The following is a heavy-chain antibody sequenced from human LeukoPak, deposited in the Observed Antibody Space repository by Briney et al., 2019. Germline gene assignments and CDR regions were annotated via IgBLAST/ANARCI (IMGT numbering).Heavy chain of an antibody. V-gene: IGHV3-66*02. D-gene: IGHD6-19*01. Sequence: GGSLRLSCAASGFTVSSNYMSWVRQAPGKGLEWVSVIYSGGSTYYADSVKGRFTISRDNSKNTLYLQMNSLRAEDTAVYYCAKDPPGLCSSGWYVGYFDYWGQGTLVTVSS. CDR2: IYSGGST. CDR3: AKDPPGLCSSGWYVGYFDY. CDR1: GFTVSSNY. J-gene: IGHJ4*02.